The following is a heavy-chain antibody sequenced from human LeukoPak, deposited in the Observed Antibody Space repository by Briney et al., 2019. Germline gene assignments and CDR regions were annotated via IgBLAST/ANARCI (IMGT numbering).Heavy chain of an antibody. J-gene: IGHJ4*02. CDR2: IYYSGNT. D-gene: IGHD5-18*01. Sequence: SETLSLTCTVSGGSISSSSYYWGWIRQPPGKGLEWIGSIYYSGNTYYNPSLKSRVTISVDTSKNQLSLKLSSVTAADTAVYYCARRSYGYYFDYWGQGTLVTVSS. CDR3: ARRSYGYYFDY. CDR1: GGSISSSSYY. V-gene: IGHV4-39*01.